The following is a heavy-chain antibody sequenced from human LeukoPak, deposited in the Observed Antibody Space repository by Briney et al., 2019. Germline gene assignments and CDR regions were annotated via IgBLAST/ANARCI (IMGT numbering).Heavy chain of an antibody. CDR3: ARGRGVTIFGVVIGPRKFFDY. V-gene: IGHV4-34*01. CDR1: GFTFSNAW. D-gene: IGHD3-3*01. CDR2: INHSGST. J-gene: IGHJ4*02. Sequence: GSLRLSCAASGFTFSNAWMSWVRQAPGKGLEWIGEINHSGSTNYNPSLKSRVTISVDTSKNQFSLKLSSVTAADTAVYYCARGRGVTIFGVVIGPRKFFDYWGQGTLVTVSS.